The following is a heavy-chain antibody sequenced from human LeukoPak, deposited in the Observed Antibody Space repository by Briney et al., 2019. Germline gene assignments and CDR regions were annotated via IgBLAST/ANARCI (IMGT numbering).Heavy chain of an antibody. Sequence: ASVKVSCKASGYTFTGYYIHWVRQAPGQGLEWMGWIGPNTGGTNYAQKFQGRATMTRDTSISTAYMELSSLISDDTAVYYCAKDSPESAAGIVQHWGQGTLVTVSS. CDR1: GYTFTGYY. D-gene: IGHD6-13*01. J-gene: IGHJ1*01. CDR2: IGPNTGGT. CDR3: AKDSPESAAGIVQH. V-gene: IGHV1-2*02.